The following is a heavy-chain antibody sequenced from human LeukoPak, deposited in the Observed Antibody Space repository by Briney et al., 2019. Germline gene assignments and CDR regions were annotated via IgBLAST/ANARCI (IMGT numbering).Heavy chain of an antibody. V-gene: IGHV4-30-4*01. CDR3: ARHLNYYYFDY. CDR1: GGSISSGDYY. CDR2: IYYSGST. D-gene: IGHD1-7*01. Sequence: PSETLSLTCTVSGGSISSGDYYWSWIRQPPGKGLEWIGYIYYSGSTYYNPSLKSRVTISVDTSKNQFSLKLSSVTAADTAVYYCARHLNYYYFDYWGQGTLVTVSS. J-gene: IGHJ4*02.